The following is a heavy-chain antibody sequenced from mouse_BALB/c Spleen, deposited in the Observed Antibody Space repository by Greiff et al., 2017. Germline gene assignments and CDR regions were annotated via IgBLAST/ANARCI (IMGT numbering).Heavy chain of an antibody. V-gene: IGHV5-6*01. Sequence: EVQLVESGGDLVKPGGSLKLSCAASGFTFSSYGMSWVRQTPDKRLEWVATISSGGSYTYYPDSVKGRFTISRDNAKNTLYLQMSSLKSEDTAMYYCASHGNYPFAYWGQGTLVTVSA. CDR3: ASHGNYPFAY. CDR1: GFTFSSYG. D-gene: IGHD2-1*01. CDR2: ISSGGSYT. J-gene: IGHJ3*01.